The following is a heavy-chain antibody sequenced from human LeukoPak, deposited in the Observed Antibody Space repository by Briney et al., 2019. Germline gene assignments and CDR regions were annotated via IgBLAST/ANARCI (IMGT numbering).Heavy chain of an antibody. D-gene: IGHD2/OR15-2a*01. CDR2: VYDSGSA. CDR3: PGRVLKTYYIDS. J-gene: IGHJ4*02. Sequence: SETLSLTCTVSGASISSHYWSWIRQPAGGALEWIGRVYDSGSAMYNPSLKSRVTISLDTSNNQFSLRLSSVTAADTAVYYCPGRVLKTYYIDSWGQGTLVSVSS. V-gene: IGHV4-4*07. CDR1: GASISSHY.